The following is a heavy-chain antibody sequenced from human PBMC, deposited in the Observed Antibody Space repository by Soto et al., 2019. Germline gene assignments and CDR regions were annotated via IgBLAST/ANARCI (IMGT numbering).Heavy chain of an antibody. J-gene: IGHJ4*02. Sequence: EVQLLESGGGLVQPGGTLRLSCAASGFTFSGYTMSWVRQAPGKGLEWVSGVMGGGGGTFYADSVKGRFTISRDNSKNTLYLQMDSLRAEDTAVYYCAKGAGYYGTSGCFGFFDYWGQGTLVTVSS. V-gene: IGHV3-23*01. D-gene: IGHD2-2*01. CDR1: GFTFSGYT. CDR2: VMGGGGGT. CDR3: AKGAGYYGTSGCFGFFDY.